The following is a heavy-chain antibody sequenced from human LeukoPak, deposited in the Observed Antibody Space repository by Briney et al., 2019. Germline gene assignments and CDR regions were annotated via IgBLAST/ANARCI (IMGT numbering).Heavy chain of an antibody. Sequence: SETLSFTCTVSGDSISSGDYSWGWLRQPSGKGLEWIGYIFHTGNSSYNPSLRSRVTNSVDSSRNQCSLRLTSVTAADTAVYYCSRELWFVNAPGSWLDPWGPGTLVAVSS. J-gene: IGHJ5*02. CDR3: SRELWFVNAPGSWLDP. CDR1: GDSISSGDYS. V-gene: IGHV4-30-2*01. CDR2: IFHTGNS. D-gene: IGHD3-10*01.